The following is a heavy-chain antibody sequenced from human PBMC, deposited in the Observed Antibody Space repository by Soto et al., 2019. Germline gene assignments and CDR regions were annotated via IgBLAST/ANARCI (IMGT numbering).Heavy chain of an antibody. Sequence: SSETLSLTCTVSGASISSSSYYWGWIRQPPGKGLEWIGSIYYSGSTYYNPSLKSRVTISVDTSKNQFSLKLSSVTAADAAVYYCATVYSGRDFHFDYWGQGTLVTVSS. CDR3: ATVYSGRDFHFDY. D-gene: IGHD1-26*01. V-gene: IGHV4-39*01. CDR1: GASISSSSYY. J-gene: IGHJ4*02. CDR2: IYYSGST.